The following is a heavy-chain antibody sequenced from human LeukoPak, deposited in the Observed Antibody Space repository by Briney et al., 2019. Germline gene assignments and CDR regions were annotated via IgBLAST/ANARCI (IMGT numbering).Heavy chain of an antibody. CDR2: IYTSGST. Sequence: SETLSLTCTVSGGSISSYYWSWIRQPAGKGLEWIGRIYTSGSTNYNPSLKSRVTISVDTSKNQFSLKLSSVTAADTAVYYCARDLPYCGGDCYSGYDAFDIWGQGTMVTVSS. J-gene: IGHJ3*02. CDR3: ARDLPYCGGDCYSGYDAFDI. CDR1: GGSISSYY. D-gene: IGHD2-21*01. V-gene: IGHV4-4*07.